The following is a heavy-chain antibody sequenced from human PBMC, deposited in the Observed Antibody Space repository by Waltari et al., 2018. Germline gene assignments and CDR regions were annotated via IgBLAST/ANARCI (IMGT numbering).Heavy chain of an antibody. CDR1: GVSNTSKSHY. CDR2: VSYSGTT. J-gene: IGHJ3*01. V-gene: IGHV4-39*01. CDR3: ATYIGASVGTAAFDV. D-gene: IGHD5-12*01. Sequence: QLQLQESGPRLVRPSETLSLICRVSGVSNTSKSHYWAWIRQSPGQGLEWIGTVSYSGTTYISPSLKSRVSVSRDTSKNQVSLILGSVTAADMAVYYCATYIGASVGTAAFDVWGQGTMVTVSS.